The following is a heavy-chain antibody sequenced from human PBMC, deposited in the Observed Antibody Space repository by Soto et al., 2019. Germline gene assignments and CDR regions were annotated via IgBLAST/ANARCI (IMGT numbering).Heavy chain of an antibody. V-gene: IGHV4-59*08. CDR1: DGSISSYY. J-gene: IGHJ4*02. D-gene: IGHD3-10*01. CDR3: ARHWYGSGTHYPFDS. Sequence: SETLSLTCTVSDGSISSYYWSWIRQPPGKGLEWIGYIYYSGSTDHNPSIKSRVTISVDTSKNQFSLKLSSVTAADTAVYFCARHWYGSGTHYPFDSWGQGTLVTVS. CDR2: IYYSGST.